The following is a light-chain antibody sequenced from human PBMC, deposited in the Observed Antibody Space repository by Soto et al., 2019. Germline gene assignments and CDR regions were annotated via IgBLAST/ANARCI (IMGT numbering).Light chain of an antibody. CDR3: QQYGSSPVYT. CDR1: QSVSSSY. Sequence: EIVLTQSPGTLSLSPGERATLSCRASQSVSSSYLAWYQQKPGQAPRLLIYGASSRATGIPDRFSGSGSGTDFTITISRLEPEDLEVYYCQQYGSSPVYTFGQGTKLEIK. V-gene: IGKV3-20*01. J-gene: IGKJ2*01. CDR2: GAS.